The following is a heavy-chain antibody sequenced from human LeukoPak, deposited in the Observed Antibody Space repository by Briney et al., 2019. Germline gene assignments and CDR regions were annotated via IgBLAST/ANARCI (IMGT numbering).Heavy chain of an antibody. D-gene: IGHD3-22*01. V-gene: IGHV4-34*01. Sequence: SETLSLTCAVYGGSFSGYYWSWIRQPPGKGLEWIGEINHSGSTNYNPSLKSRVTISVDTSKNQFSLKLSSVTAADTAVYYCARGWLQNDAFDIWGQGTMVTVSP. CDR3: ARGWLQNDAFDI. CDR2: INHSGST. J-gene: IGHJ3*02. CDR1: GGSFSGYY.